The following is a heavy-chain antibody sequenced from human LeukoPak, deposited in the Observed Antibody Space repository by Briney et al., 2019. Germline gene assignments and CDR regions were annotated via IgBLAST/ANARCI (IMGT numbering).Heavy chain of an antibody. D-gene: IGHD6-13*01. J-gene: IGHJ4*02. CDR3: ARAVRSSWYVN. Sequence: ASVKVSCKASGYTFTSYAMHWVRQAPGQRLEWMGWINAGNGNTKYSQKFQGRVTITRDTSASTAYMELSSLRSEDTVVYYCARAVRSSWYVNWGQGTLVTVSS. CDR1: GYTFTSYA. V-gene: IGHV1-3*01. CDR2: INAGNGNT.